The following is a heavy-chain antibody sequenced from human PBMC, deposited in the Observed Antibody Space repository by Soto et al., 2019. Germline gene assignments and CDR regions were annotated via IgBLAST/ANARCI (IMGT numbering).Heavy chain of an antibody. CDR2: TYYRSKWYN. J-gene: IGHJ6*02. V-gene: IGHV6-1*01. CDR1: GDSVSSNSAA. D-gene: IGHD6-13*01. CDR3: ARGGPSSSWYGHYYYGMDA. Sequence: SQTLSLTCAISGDSVSSNSAAWNWIRQSPSRGLEWLGRTYYRSKWYNDYAVSVKSRITINPDTSKNQFSLQLNSVTPEDTAVYYCARGGPSSSWYGHYYYGMDAWGQGTTVTVSS.